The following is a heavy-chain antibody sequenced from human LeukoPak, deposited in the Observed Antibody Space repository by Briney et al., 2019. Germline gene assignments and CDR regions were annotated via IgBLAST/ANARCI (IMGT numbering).Heavy chain of an antibody. D-gene: IGHD2-2*01. J-gene: IGHJ3*02. CDR3: ARDKLTASSNDAFDI. Sequence: SGTLSLTCTVSGGSISSYYWSWIRQPAGKGLEWIGRIYTSGSTNYNPSLKSRVTMSVDTSKNQFSLKLSSVTAADTAVYYCARDKLTASSNDAFDIWGQGTMVTVSS. CDR2: IYTSGST. V-gene: IGHV4-4*07. CDR1: GGSISSYY.